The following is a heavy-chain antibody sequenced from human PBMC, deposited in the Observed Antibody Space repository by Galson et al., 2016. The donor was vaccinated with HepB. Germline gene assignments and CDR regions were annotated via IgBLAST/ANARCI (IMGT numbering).Heavy chain of an antibody. CDR2: SRNKANSYST. V-gene: IGHV3-72*01. CDR1: GFIFSDHY. CDR3: TRWGASSKYAMDV. Sequence: SLRLSCAASGFIFSDHYMDWVRQAPGKGLEWIGRSRNKANSYSTEYAASVKGRFTISRDDSKNSLYLQMNSLKIDDAAVYYCTRWGASSKYAMDVWGQETTVTVSS. D-gene: IGHD2-2*01. J-gene: IGHJ6*02.